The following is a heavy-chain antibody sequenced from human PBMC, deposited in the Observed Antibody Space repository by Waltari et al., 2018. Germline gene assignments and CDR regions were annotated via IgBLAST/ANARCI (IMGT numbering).Heavy chain of an antibody. V-gene: IGHV1-8*01. CDR3: ASTHYHADN. J-gene: IGHJ4*02. Sequence: QVQLMRSGAAVQKPGDSVYVYCVASGYTFNNYAVNWVRQATGQGREWMGWMEPHSGNTGYAEKFHDRVTVTRNSAISNAYMELRSLGSEDTTGYCRASTHYHADNWGQGTLVTVSS. D-gene: IGHD3-10*01. CDR2: MEPHSGNT. CDR1: GYTFNNYA.